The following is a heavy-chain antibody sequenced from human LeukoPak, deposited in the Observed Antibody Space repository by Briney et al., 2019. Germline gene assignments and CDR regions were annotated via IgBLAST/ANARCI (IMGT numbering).Heavy chain of an antibody. CDR1: GGSISSYY. Sequence: SETLSLTCTVSGGSISSYYWSWIRQHAGKGLEWIGRIYTSGSTNYNPSLKSRVTMSVDTSKNQFSLKLSSVTAADTAVYYCARASLPPYYGGTYYYYMDVWGKGTTVTVSS. CDR3: ARASLPPYYGGTYYYYMDV. V-gene: IGHV4-4*07. CDR2: IYTSGST. J-gene: IGHJ6*03. D-gene: IGHD3-16*01.